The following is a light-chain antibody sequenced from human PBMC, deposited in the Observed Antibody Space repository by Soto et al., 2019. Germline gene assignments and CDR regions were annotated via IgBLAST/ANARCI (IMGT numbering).Light chain of an antibody. Sequence: EIVLTQSPGTLSLSPGDTATLSCRASQSVSSSYLAWYQQTPGQAPRLLIYVASIRATGIPDRFSGSGSGTAYTLTINRLEPDDFAVYYCQQYGSSPRTFGQGTKVENK. J-gene: IGKJ1*01. V-gene: IGKV3-20*01. CDR3: QQYGSSPRT. CDR1: QSVSSSY. CDR2: VAS.